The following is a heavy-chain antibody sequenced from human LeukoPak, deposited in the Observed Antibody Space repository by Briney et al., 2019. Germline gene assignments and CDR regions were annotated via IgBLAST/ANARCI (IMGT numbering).Heavy chain of an antibody. D-gene: IGHD4-17*01. Sequence: GASVKVSCKASGYTFTSYDINWVRQATGQGLEWMGWMNPNSGNTGYAQKFQGRVTMTRNTSISTAYMELSSLRSDDTAVYYCARVGKNDYGDGIDAFDIWGQGTMVTVSS. V-gene: IGHV1-8*01. CDR2: MNPNSGNT. J-gene: IGHJ3*02. CDR1: GYTFTSYD. CDR3: ARVGKNDYGDGIDAFDI.